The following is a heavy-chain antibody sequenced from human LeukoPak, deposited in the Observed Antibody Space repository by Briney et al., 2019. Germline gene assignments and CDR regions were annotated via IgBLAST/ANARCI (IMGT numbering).Heavy chain of an antibody. D-gene: IGHD5-18*01. CDR3: AKSRVRYSLDYFDY. CDR1: GFTFSSYA. J-gene: IGHJ4*02. CDR2: ISGSAGST. V-gene: IGHV3-23*01. Sequence: PGGSLRLSCAASGFTFSSYAMTWVRQAPGKWLDWVSAISGSAGSTYYADSVKGRFTISRDNSKNTLYLQMNSLRAADTAVYYCAKSRVRYSLDYFDYWGQGTLVTVSS.